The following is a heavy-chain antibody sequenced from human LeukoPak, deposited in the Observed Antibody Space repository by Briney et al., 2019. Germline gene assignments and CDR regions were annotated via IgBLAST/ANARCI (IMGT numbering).Heavy chain of an antibody. CDR2: IKSKSDGGTT. J-gene: IGHJ5*02. CDR3: TTDDILVVPAAMGRLWFDP. D-gene: IGHD2-2*01. CDR1: GISFINDW. Sequence: PGGSLRLSCAASGISFINDWMSWVRQAPGQGLEWVGRIKSKSDGGTTDYAAPVKGRFTISRDDSKNTLYLQMNSLKAEDKAVYYCTTDDILVVPAAMGRLWFDPWRQGTLVTVSS. V-gene: IGHV3-15*01.